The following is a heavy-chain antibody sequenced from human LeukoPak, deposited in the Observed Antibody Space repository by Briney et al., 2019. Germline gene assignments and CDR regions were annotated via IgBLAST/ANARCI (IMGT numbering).Heavy chain of an antibody. CDR3: ARGLKYSTGWYYFDY. CDR2: IYSGGST. V-gene: IGHV3-53*01. D-gene: IGHD6-19*01. Sequence: GGSLRLSCAASGFTVSSNYMSWVRQAPGKGLEWVSVIYSGGSTYYGDSVKGRFTISRDNSKNTPYLQMNSLRAEDTAVYYCARGLKYSTGWYYFDYSGQGTLVTVSS. CDR1: GFTVSSNY. J-gene: IGHJ4*02.